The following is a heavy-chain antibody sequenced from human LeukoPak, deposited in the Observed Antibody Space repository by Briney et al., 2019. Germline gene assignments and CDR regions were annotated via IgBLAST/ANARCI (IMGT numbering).Heavy chain of an antibody. D-gene: IGHD2-2*01. Sequence: GGSLRLSCAGSGFAFSHAWMSWVRQAPGKGLEWVANIKQDGSEKYYVDSVKGRFTISRDNAKNSLYLQMNSLRAEDTAVYYCARDSPSSTSWGYWGQGTLVTVSS. J-gene: IGHJ4*02. CDR2: IKQDGSEK. CDR1: GFAFSHAW. CDR3: ARDSPSSTSWGY. V-gene: IGHV3-7*01.